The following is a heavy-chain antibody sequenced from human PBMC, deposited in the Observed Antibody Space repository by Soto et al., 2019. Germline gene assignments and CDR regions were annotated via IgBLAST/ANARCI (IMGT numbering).Heavy chain of an antibody. CDR3: ARPRRYCSGGSCYSGVDYYYGMDV. CDR2: INSDGSST. D-gene: IGHD2-15*01. Sequence: GGSLRLSCAASGFTFSSYWMHWVRQAPGKGLVWVSRINSDGSSTSYAHSVKGRFTISRDNAKNTLSLQMNSLRAEDTAVYYCARPRRYCSGGSCYSGVDYYYGMDVWGQGTTVTVSS. V-gene: IGHV3-74*01. CDR1: GFTFSSYW. J-gene: IGHJ6*02.